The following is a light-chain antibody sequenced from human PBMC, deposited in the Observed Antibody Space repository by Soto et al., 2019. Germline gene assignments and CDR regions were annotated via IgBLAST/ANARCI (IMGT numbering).Light chain of an antibody. CDR1: RSVSTW. Sequence: DIQMTQSPSTLSASVGDSVTITCRASRSVSTWVAWFQQRPGKAPTLMILDASSLKSGVPSRFSGSGSGTEFTLTISSLQPDDFATYYCQQDYSLWTFGQGTKVEI. V-gene: IGKV1-5*01. CDR3: QQDYSLWT. CDR2: DAS. J-gene: IGKJ1*01.